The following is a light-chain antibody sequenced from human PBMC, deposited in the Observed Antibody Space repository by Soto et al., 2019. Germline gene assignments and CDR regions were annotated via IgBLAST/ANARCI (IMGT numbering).Light chain of an antibody. Sequence: DIQMNKSPSSLSASVGTRVTITCRASQSISTYLNWYQKKQGKAPNLLVYAASSLQSGVPSRFTGSGSGTDGTITICSLQPEDFKTYFGQQSYTTPITFGQGTRLENK. CDR3: QQSYTTPIT. J-gene: IGKJ5*01. CDR1: QSISTY. V-gene: IGKV1-39*01. CDR2: AAS.